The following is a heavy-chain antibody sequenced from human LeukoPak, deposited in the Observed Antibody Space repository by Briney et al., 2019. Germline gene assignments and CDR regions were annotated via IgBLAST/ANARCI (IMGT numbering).Heavy chain of an antibody. CDR1: GFTVSSNY. CDR2: VYSGGST. V-gene: IGHV3-66*02. D-gene: IGHD6-19*01. Sequence: GGSLRLSCAASGFTVSSNYMSWVRQAPGKGLEWVSDVYSGGSTYSSASVKGRFTISRDKSKNTLYLQMNSLRAEDTAVYYCVRGGSGWSAPDYWGRGTLVTVSS. CDR3: VRGGSGWSAPDY. J-gene: IGHJ4*02.